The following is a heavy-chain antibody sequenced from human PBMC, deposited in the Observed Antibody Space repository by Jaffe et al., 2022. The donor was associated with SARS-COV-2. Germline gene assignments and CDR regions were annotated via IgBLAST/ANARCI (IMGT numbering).Heavy chain of an antibody. J-gene: IGHJ4*02. Sequence: QVQLQESGPGLVKPSQTLSLTCTVSGGSISSGDYYWNWIRRPAGKGLEWIGRIYTAGSTNYNPSLESRVTISLDTSKNQVSLKLNSVTAADTGVYFCARDSKDQFFYFDHWGQGTVVTVSS. CDR3: ARDSKDQFFYFDH. D-gene: IGHD6-13*01. CDR1: GGSISSGDYY. V-gene: IGHV4-61*02. CDR2: IYTAGST.